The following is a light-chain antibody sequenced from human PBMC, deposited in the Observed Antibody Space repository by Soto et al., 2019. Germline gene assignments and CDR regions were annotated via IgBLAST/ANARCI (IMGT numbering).Light chain of an antibody. CDR3: MQALQTPLT. CDR1: QSLLHSNGYNY. CDR2: LGS. Sequence: DIVMTQSPLSLPVTPGEPASISCRSSQSLLHSNGYNYLDWYLQKPGQSPQLLIYLGSNRASGVPDRFSGSGSGGDFTLKISRVEAEDVGVYYCMQALQTPLTFGGGTKVEIK. V-gene: IGKV2-28*01. J-gene: IGKJ4*01.